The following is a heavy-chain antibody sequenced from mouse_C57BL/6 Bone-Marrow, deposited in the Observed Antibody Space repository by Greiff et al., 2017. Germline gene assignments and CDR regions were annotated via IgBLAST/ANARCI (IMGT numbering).Heavy chain of an antibody. D-gene: IGHD3-3*01. V-gene: IGHV1-59*01. J-gene: IGHJ2*01. CDR2: IDPSASYT. CDR1: GYTFTSYW. CDR3: ARWGWGY. Sequence: VQLQQPGAELVRPGTSVKLSCKASGYTFTSYWMHWVKQRPGQGLEWIGVIDPSASYTNYNQKFKGKATLTVDPSSSTAYMQLSGLTSEDSAVYYCARWGWGYWGQGTTRTVSS.